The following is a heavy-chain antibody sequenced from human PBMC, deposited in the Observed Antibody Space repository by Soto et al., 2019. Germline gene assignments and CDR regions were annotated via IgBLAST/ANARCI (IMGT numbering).Heavy chain of an antibody. V-gene: IGHV1-3*01. J-gene: IGHJ5*02. CDR3: ARDATMGGDYVTRLGFILNWFDP. CDR1: GYTFTSYA. D-gene: IGHD4-17*01. CDR2: INAGNGNT. Sequence: GASVKLSCKASGYTFTSYAMHWVRQAPGQRLEWMGWINAGNGNTKYSQKFQGRVTITRDTSASTAYMELSSLRSEDTAVYYCARDATMGGDYVTRLGFILNWFDPWGQGTLVTVSS.